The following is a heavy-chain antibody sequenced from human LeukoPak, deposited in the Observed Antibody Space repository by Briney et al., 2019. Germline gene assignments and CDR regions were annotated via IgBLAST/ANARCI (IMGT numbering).Heavy chain of an antibody. Sequence: PSETLSLTCTVSGGSISSSSYYWGWIRQPPGKGLEWIGSIYYSGSTYYNPSLKSRVTISVDTSKNQFSLKLSSVTAADTAVYYCATPAYYDFWSGYYQFDYWGQGTLVTVSS. D-gene: IGHD3-3*01. V-gene: IGHV4-39*07. CDR1: GGSISSSSYY. J-gene: IGHJ4*02. CDR2: IYYSGST. CDR3: ATPAYYDFWSGYYQFDY.